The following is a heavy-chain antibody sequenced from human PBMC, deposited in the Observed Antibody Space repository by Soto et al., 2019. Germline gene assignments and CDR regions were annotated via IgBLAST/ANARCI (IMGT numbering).Heavy chain of an antibody. D-gene: IGHD3-22*01. CDR1: GFTFSSYA. CDR2: ISGSGGNT. CDR3: GKGSLLDNSYPHYFGMHL. J-gene: IGHJ6*02. Sequence: EVQLLESGGGLVQPGGSLRLSCAASGFTFSSYAMSWVRQAPGKGLEWVSTISGSGGNTFYADSVKGRFTISRDNAKNTLSLQMNSQRVEDTATYYWGKGSLLDNSYPHYFGMHLWGQGATVTVSS. V-gene: IGHV3-23*01.